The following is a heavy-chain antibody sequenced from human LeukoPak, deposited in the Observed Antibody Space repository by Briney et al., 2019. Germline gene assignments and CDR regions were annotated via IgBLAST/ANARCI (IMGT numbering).Heavy chain of an antibody. D-gene: IGHD4-17*01. Sequence: SETLSLTCTVSGGSISSYYWSWIRQPPGKGLEWIGYIYYSGSTNYNPPLKSRVTISVDTSKNQFSLKLSSVTAADTAVYYCARLGTTNDAFDIWGQGTMVTVSS. J-gene: IGHJ3*02. CDR1: GGSISSYY. CDR3: ARLGTTNDAFDI. CDR2: IYYSGST. V-gene: IGHV4-59*08.